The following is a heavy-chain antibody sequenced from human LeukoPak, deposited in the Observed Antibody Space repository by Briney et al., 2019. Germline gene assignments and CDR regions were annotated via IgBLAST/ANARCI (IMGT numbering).Heavy chain of an antibody. V-gene: IGHV3-48*03. CDR1: GFTFSSYG. CDR2: ISRSGATI. J-gene: IGHJ4*02. D-gene: IGHD2-21*02. CDR3: SRDRGGGDIYFDY. Sequence: GGSLRLSCAASGFTFSSYGMNWVRQAPGKGPEWTSYISRSGATIYYADSVKGRFTISRDNAKNSLYLQMSSLGAEDTAIYYCSRDRGGGDIYFDYWGQGTLVTVSS.